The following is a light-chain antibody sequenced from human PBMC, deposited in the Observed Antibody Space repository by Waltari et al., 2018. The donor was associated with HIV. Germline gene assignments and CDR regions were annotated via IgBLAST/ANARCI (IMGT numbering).Light chain of an antibody. Sequence: EIVLTQSPGTLSLSPGERATLSCRASQSVSNNYLAWYQQKPGQAPRLLIDGASSRATGIPDRFSGSGSGTDFTLTIGRLEPEDFAVYYCQQYGGSSFTFGPGTKVDIK. V-gene: IGKV3-20*01. CDR1: QSVSNNY. CDR3: QQYGGSSFT. CDR2: GAS. J-gene: IGKJ3*01.